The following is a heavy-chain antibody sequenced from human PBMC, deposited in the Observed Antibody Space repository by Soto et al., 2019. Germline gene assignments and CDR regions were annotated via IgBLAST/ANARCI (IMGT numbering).Heavy chain of an antibody. CDR2: ISGSGGST. Sequence: PGGSLRLSCAASGFTFSSYAMSGVRQATGKGLEWVSAISGSGGSTYYADSVKGRFTISRDNSKNTLYLQMNSLRAEDTAVYYCAKERWAAAGTPTLDYWGQGTLVTVSS. J-gene: IGHJ4*02. D-gene: IGHD6-13*01. CDR1: GFTFSSYA. CDR3: AKERWAAAGTPTLDY. V-gene: IGHV3-23*01.